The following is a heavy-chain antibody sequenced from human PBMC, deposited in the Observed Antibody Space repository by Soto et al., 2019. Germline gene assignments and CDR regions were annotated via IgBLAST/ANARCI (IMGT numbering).Heavy chain of an antibody. CDR1: GYILTNYG. CDR3: ARGGSSWSAEYYQH. V-gene: IGHV1-18*01. D-gene: IGHD6-13*01. Sequence: QVRLVQSGAEVKKPGASVKVSCKASGYILTNYGISWVRQAPGQGPEWMGWISGFNGNTKYAQTVQGRVTMTTDTSTSTAYMELRSLRSDDTAVYYCARGGSSWSAEYYQHWGQGNLVVVSS. J-gene: IGHJ1*01. CDR2: ISGFNGNT.